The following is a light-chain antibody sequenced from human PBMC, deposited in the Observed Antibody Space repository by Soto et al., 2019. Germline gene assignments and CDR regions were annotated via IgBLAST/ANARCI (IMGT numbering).Light chain of an antibody. J-gene: IGKJ1*01. CDR2: AAS. V-gene: IGKV1-39*01. Sequence: DIQMTQSPSTLSASVGDRVTITCRASQSIITSLAWYQQKPGKAPKLLIFAASSLQSGVPSRFSGSRSGPDFTLTISSLQPEDFATYYCQQSYSSPPTFGQGTKVDI. CDR3: QQSYSSPPT. CDR1: QSIITS.